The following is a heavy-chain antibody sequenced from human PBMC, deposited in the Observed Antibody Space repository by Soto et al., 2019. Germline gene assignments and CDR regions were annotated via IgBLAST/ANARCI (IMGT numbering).Heavy chain of an antibody. D-gene: IGHD6-13*01. CDR2: ISAYNGNT. V-gene: IGHV1-18*01. CDR3: ARDAFLTGYRSNWGWFDP. CDR1: GYTFTSYG. J-gene: IGHJ5*02. Sequence: ASVKVSCKASGYTFTSYGISWVRQAPGQGLEWMGWISAYNGNTNYAQKLQGRVTMTTDTSTSTAYMELSSLRSDDTAVYYCARDAFLTGYRSNWGWFDPWGQGTLVTVSS.